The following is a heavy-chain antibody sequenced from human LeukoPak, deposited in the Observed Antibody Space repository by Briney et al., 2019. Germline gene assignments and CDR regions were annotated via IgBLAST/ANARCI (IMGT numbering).Heavy chain of an antibody. V-gene: IGHV4-59*12. Sequence: SETLSLTCTVSGGSISSYYWSWIRQPPGEGLEWIGFIYHSGSTNYNPSLKSRVTISVDTSKNQFSLKLSSVTAADTAVYYCAGSIAARLDYWGQGTLVTVSS. CDR2: IYHSGST. CDR1: GGSISSYY. J-gene: IGHJ4*02. CDR3: AGSIAARLDY. D-gene: IGHD6-6*01.